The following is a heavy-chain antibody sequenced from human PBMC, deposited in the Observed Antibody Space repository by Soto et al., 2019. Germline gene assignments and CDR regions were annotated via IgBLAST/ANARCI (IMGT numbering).Heavy chain of an antibody. CDR3: ERTYSSSGDDAFDI. Sequence: SDTLSLTCTVSGGSISSYYWSWIRQPPGKGLEWIGYIYYSGSTNYNPSLKSRVTISVDTSKNQFSLKLSSVTAADTAVYYCERTYSSSGDDAFDIWGQGTMVTVSS. D-gene: IGHD6-13*01. J-gene: IGHJ3*02. CDR1: GGSISSYY. V-gene: IGHV4-59*08. CDR2: IYYSGST.